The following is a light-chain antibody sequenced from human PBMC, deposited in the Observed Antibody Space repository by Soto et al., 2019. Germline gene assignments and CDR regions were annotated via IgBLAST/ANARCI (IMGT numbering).Light chain of an antibody. CDR3: QQYNNWPGT. V-gene: IGKV3-20*01. CDR1: QSVSSNF. CDR2: GAS. Sequence: EIVLTQSPGTLSLSPGERATLSCRASQSVSSNFLAWYQQKPGQAPRLLIYGASNRATGFPDRFSGSGSGTDFTLTITRLEPEDFAVYYCQQYNNWPGTFGQGTKLEIK. J-gene: IGKJ2*01.